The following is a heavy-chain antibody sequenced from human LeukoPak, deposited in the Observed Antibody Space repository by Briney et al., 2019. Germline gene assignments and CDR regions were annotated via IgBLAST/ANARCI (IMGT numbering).Heavy chain of an antibody. CDR3: ARDRVTMVRGVAHFDY. D-gene: IGHD3-10*01. Sequence: PSETLSLTCAVSGGSISSSNWWSRVRQPPGKGREWIGETYHSGSTNYNPSLKSRVTISVDKSKNQFSLKLSSVTAADTAVYYCARDRVTMVRGVAHFDYWGQGTLVTVSS. CDR2: TYHSGST. CDR1: GGSISSSNW. V-gene: IGHV4-4*02. J-gene: IGHJ4*02.